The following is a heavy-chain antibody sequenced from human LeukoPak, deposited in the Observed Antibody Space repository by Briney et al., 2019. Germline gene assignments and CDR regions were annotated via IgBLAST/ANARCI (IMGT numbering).Heavy chain of an antibody. V-gene: IGHV3-30*02. CDR3: AKDTTPPKAGLDP. D-gene: IGHD1-14*01. Sequence: GGSLRLSCAASGFTFSSSGMHWVRQAPGKGLEWVAFIRYDGSNKYYADSVKGRFTISRDNSKNTLYLQMNNLRAEDTAVYYCAKDTTPPKAGLDPWGQGTLVSVSS. CDR1: GFTFSSSG. J-gene: IGHJ5*02. CDR2: IRYDGSNK.